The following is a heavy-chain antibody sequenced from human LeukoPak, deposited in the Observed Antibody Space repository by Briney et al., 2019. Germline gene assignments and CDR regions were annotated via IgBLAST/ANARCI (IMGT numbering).Heavy chain of an antibody. CDR1: GFTFSDYY. J-gene: IGHJ4*02. D-gene: IGHD3-10*01. Sequence: GGSLRLSWAASGFTFSDYYMSWIRQAPGKGLEWVSYITSSGSTIYSADSVKGRFTISRDNAKNSLYLQMNSLRAEDTAVYYCARDTLSGSGSPSFDYWGQGTLVTVSS. CDR2: ITSSGSTI. V-gene: IGHV3-11*01. CDR3: ARDTLSGSGSPSFDY.